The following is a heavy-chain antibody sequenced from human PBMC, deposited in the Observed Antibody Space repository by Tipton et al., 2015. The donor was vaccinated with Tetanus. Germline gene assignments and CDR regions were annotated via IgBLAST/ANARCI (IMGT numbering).Heavy chain of an antibody. CDR2: INPIGGST. J-gene: IGHJ5*02. CDR1: GYTLTSYH. CDR3: ARDAVYGSGSFYNDWFDP. D-gene: IGHD3-10*01. Sequence: QVQLVQSGAEVKKPGASVKVSCKASGYTLTSYHMHWVRQAPGQGLEWMGIINPIGGSTSYAQKFQGRIILTREKSTSTVYLHLNSLRSDDTAVYFCARDAVYGSGSFYNDWFDPWGQGTLVTVSS. V-gene: IGHV1-46*01.